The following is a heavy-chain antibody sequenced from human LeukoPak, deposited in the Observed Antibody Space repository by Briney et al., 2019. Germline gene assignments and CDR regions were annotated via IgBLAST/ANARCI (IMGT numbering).Heavy chain of an antibody. Sequence: SETLSLTCSVSGGSISSSSYSWDWIRQPPGKGLEWIGSINYSGSTYYNPSLKSRVTISVDTSKNQFSLKLSSVTAADTAVYYCARDSESGSYNWFDPWGQGTLVTVSS. CDR3: ARDSESGSYNWFDP. J-gene: IGHJ5*02. D-gene: IGHD1-26*01. V-gene: IGHV4-39*07. CDR2: INYSGST. CDR1: GGSISSSSYS.